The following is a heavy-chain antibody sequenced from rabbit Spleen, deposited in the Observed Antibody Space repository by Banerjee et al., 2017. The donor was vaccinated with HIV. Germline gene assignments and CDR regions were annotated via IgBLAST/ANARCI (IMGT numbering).Heavy chain of an antibody. J-gene: IGHJ4*01. V-gene: IGHV1S45*01. CDR1: GFSFSNKAV. CDR2: INAATGKP. D-gene: IGHD1-1*01. Sequence: QEQLVESGGGLVKPEGSLKLSCTASGFSFSNKAVMCWVRQAPGKGLEWIACINAATGKPVYATWAKGRFTISRTSSTTVTLRMTSLTAADTATYFCARDLVGVIGWNFGWWGPGTLVTVS. CDR3: ARDLVGVIGWNFGW.